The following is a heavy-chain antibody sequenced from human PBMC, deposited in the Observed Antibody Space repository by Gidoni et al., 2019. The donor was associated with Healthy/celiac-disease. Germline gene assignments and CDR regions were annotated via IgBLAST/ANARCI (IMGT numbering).Heavy chain of an antibody. CDR1: GFTFSSYA. J-gene: IGHJ4*02. CDR3: ARESLDRWDY. V-gene: IGHV3-30-3*01. D-gene: IGHD1-1*01. CDR2: ISYDGSNK. Sequence: QVQLVESGGGVVQPGRSLRLSCAASGFTFSSYAMHWVRQAPGKGLEWVAVISYDGSNKYYADSVKGRFTISRDNSKNTLYLQMNSLRAEDTAVYYCARESLDRWDYWGQGTLVTVSS.